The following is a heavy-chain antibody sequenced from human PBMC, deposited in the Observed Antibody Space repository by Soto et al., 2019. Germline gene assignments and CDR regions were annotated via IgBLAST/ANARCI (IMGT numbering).Heavy chain of an antibody. V-gene: IGHV4-34*01. J-gene: IGHJ5*02. Sequence: QVQLQQWGAGLLKPSETLSLTCAVYGGSFSGYYWNWIRQPPGKGLEWIGEIDHIGYTNYNPSLQIRVNISVDTSKNQFSLRLTSVTAADTAVYYCARVRDWFDPWGQGTLVTVSS. CDR2: IDHIGYT. CDR1: GGSFSGYY. D-gene: IGHD3-3*01. CDR3: ARVRDWFDP.